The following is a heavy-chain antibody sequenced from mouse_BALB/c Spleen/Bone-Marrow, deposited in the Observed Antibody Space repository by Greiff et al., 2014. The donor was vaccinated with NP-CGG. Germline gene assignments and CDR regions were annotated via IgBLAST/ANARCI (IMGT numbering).Heavy chain of an antibody. CDR1: GYTFTSYT. CDR2: INPSSGYT. V-gene: IGHV1-4*01. D-gene: IGHD2-4*01. CDR3: AIYDYDVRYFDV. Sequence: VMLVESGAELARPGASVKMSCKASGYTFTSYTMHWVKQRPGQGLEWIGYINPSSGYTNYNQKFKDKATLTADKSSSTAYMQLSSLTSEDSAVYYCAIYDYDVRYFDVWGAGTTVTVSS. J-gene: IGHJ1*01.